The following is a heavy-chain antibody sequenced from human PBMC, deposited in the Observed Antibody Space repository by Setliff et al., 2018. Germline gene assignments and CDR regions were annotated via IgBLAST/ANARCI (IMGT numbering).Heavy chain of an antibody. CDR2: ISSSGSTI. J-gene: IGHJ3*02. V-gene: IGHV3-48*03. D-gene: IGHD6-19*01. CDR1: GFTFSSYE. Sequence: GGSLRLSCAASGFTFSSYEMNWVRQAPGKGLEWVSYISSSGSTIYYADSVKGRFTISRDNAKNSLYLQMNSLKTEDTAVYYCILIGSSADAFDIWGQGTMVTVSS. CDR3: ILIGSSADAFDI.